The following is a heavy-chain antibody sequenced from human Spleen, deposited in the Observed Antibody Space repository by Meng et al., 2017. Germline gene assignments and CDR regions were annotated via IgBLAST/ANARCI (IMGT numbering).Heavy chain of an antibody. CDR3: ARDKPPNDV. CDR2: ISYDGSNK. V-gene: IGHV3-30*01. Sequence: VQLVETGGGLIQPGGSLRLSCAASGFTVSSNYMSWVRQAPGKGLEWVAVISYDGSNKYYADSVKGRFTISRDNSKNTLYLQMNSLTVEDTAVYYCARDKPPNDVWGRGTLVTVSS. CDR1: GFTVSSNY. J-gene: IGHJ2*01.